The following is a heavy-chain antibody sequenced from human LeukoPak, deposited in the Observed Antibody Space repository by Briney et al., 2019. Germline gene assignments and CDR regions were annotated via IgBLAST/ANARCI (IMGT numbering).Heavy chain of an antibody. J-gene: IGHJ4*02. V-gene: IGHV3-23*01. Sequence: GASLRLSCAASGFTFSTYAMSWVRQAPGQGLVWVSGISGSGDSTYYADSAKGRFNISRDNPKSTLYLQISSLRSEDTAIYYCAKSNLVRGVTSSDYWGQGSLATVSS. CDR3: AKSNLVRGVTSSDY. D-gene: IGHD3-10*01. CDR2: ISGSGDST. CDR1: GFTFSTYA.